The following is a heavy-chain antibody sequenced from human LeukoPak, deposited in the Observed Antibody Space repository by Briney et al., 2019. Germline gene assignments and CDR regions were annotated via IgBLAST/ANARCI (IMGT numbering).Heavy chain of an antibody. Sequence: PGRSLRLSCAASGFTFSSYAMHWVRQAPGKGLEWVAVISYDGSNKYYADSVKGRFTISRDNSKNTLYLQMNSLRAEDTAVYYCARGRTTVVPAGWYFDLWGRGTLVTVSS. CDR1: GFTFSSYA. V-gene: IGHV3-30-3*01. CDR2: ISYDGSNK. D-gene: IGHD4-23*01. J-gene: IGHJ2*01. CDR3: ARGRTTVVPAGWYFDL.